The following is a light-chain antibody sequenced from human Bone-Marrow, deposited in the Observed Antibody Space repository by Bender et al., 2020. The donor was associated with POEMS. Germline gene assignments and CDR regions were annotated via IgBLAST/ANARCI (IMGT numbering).Light chain of an antibody. CDR1: DSNVGKNA. V-gene: IGLV1-36*01. CDR2: FDT. Sequence: QSVLSQPTSVSEAPGQRVTISCSGTDSNVGKNAVRWYQQVPGQAPKLLMYFDTLLPSGVSHRFSGSNSGNSATLPISGTQPMDEADYYCQAQDSNIVFFGGGTKLTVL. CDR3: QAQDSNIVF. J-gene: IGLJ2*01.